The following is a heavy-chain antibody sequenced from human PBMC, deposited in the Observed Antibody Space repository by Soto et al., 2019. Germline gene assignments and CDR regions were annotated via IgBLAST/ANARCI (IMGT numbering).Heavy chain of an antibody. Sequence: PPETLSLTCAVSGDSLSSYSWSWIRQPPGKGLEWIGNIHYNGNTKYSPSLKSRVTMSVDTSKNHFSLKLISVTTADTAVYFCAREGNLGRWIQPLDSWGQGTLVTVSS. CDR2: IHYNGNT. D-gene: IGHD2-2*03. V-gene: IGHV4-59*01. CDR3: AREGNLGRWIQPLDS. CDR1: GDSLSSYS. J-gene: IGHJ4*02.